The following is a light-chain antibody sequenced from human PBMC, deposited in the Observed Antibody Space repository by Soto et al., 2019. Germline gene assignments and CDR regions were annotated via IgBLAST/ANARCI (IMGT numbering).Light chain of an antibody. Sequence: EIVLTQSPGTLSLSPGERATLSCRASQSVTNRYLAWYRQKPGQAPRLLIYDASNRATGIPDRFSGSGSGTDFTLTISRLEPEDFAVYYCQQYGSSGTFGQGTKVDVK. CDR1: QSVTNRY. CDR3: QQYGSSGT. CDR2: DAS. J-gene: IGKJ1*01. V-gene: IGKV3-20*01.